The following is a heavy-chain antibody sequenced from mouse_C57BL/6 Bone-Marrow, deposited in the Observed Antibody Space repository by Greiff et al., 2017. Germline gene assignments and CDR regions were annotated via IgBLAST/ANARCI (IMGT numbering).Heavy chain of an antibody. CDR3: TKAVTTGFAY. V-gene: IGHV1-15*01. D-gene: IGHD2-2*01. CDR1: GYTFTDYE. J-gene: IGHJ3*01. Sequence: QVQLQQSGAELVRPGASVTLSCKASGYTFTDYEMHWVKQTPVHGLEWIGAIDPETGGTAYNQKFKGKAILTADKSSSTAYMELRSLTSEDSAVYYWTKAVTTGFAYWGQGTLVTVSA. CDR2: IDPETGGT.